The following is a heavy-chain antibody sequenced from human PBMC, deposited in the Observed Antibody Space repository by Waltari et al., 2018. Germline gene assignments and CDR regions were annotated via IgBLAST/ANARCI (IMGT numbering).Heavy chain of an antibody. D-gene: IGHD2-15*01. J-gene: IGHJ4*02. Sequence: QLQLQESGPGLVKPSETLSLTCTVSGGSISSSSYYWGWIRQPPGKGLEWIGSIYYSGSTYYNPSLKSRVTISVDTSKNQFSLKLSSVTAADTAVYYCAAEGYCSGGSCYPDYWGQGTLVTVSS. V-gene: IGHV4-39*07. CDR1: GGSISSSSYY. CDR2: IYYSGST. CDR3: AAEGYCSGGSCYPDY.